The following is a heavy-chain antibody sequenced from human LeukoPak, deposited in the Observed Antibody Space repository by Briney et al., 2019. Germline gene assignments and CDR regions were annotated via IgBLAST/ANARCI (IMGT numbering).Heavy chain of an antibody. CDR2: IYSGGST. CDR3: ARGGSYLSAFDI. J-gene: IGHJ3*02. V-gene: IGHV3-53*01. CDR1: GFTVSSNY. D-gene: IGHD1-26*01. Sequence: GRSLRLSCAASGFTVSSNYMSCARHAPGKGLEWVSIIYSGGSTFYADSVKGRFTISRDNSKNTLYLQMSSLRAEDTAVYYCARGGSYLSAFDIWGQGTMVTVSS.